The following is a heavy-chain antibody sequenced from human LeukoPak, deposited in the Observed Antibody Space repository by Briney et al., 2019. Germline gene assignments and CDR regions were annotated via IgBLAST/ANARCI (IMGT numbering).Heavy chain of an antibody. CDR2: INTNTGNP. CDR1: GYTFTSYA. V-gene: IGHV7-4-1*02. Sequence: ASVKVSCKASGYTFTSYAMNWVRQAPGQGLEWMGWINTNTGNPTYAQGFTGRFVFSLDTSVSTAYLQISSLKAEDTAVYYCARDLSSGRRDYYYYGMDVWGQGTTVTVSS. D-gene: IGHD6-19*01. CDR3: ARDLSSGRRDYYYYGMDV. J-gene: IGHJ6*02.